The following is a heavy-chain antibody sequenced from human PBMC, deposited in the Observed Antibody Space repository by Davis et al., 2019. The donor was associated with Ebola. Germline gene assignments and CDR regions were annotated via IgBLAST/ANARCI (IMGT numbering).Heavy chain of an antibody. Sequence: GSLRLSCTVSGGSISSYYWSWIRQPPGKGLEWIGYIYYSGSTNYNPSLKSRVTISVDTSKNQFSLKLSSVTAADTAVYYCARGPAYSGIDYWGQGTLVTVSS. CDR3: ARGPAYSGIDY. V-gene: IGHV4-59*12. D-gene: IGHD1-26*01. J-gene: IGHJ4*02. CDR2: IYYSGST. CDR1: GGSISSYY.